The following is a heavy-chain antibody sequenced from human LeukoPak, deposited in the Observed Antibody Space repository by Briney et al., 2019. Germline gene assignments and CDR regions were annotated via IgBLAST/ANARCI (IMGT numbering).Heavy chain of an antibody. J-gene: IGHJ3*02. CDR2: ISTYNGNT. D-gene: IGHD6-13*01. CDR3: ARAHRRYSSSLDAFDI. V-gene: IGHV1-18*01. CDR1: GYIFTTYG. Sequence: GASVKVSCKASGYIFTTYGISWVRQALGQGLQWMGWISTYNGNTNYAQKLQGRVTMTTDTSTSTAYMELSSLRSEDTAVYYCARAHRRYSSSLDAFDIWGQGTMVTVSS.